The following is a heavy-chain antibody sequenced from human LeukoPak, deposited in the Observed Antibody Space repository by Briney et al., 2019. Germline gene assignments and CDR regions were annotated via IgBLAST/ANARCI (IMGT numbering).Heavy chain of an antibody. J-gene: IGHJ4*02. CDR1: GFSFSTDW. CDR2: INPDGTNT. Sequence: GGSLRLSCAASGFSFSTDWMGWVRQAPGKGLVWVSRINPDGTNTSYADSVKGRFAISRDNAKDTVYLQKNSLRAEDTAVCFCARVSIGWYSFDYWGQRNPVTVSS. V-gene: IGHV3-74*01. D-gene: IGHD6-19*01. CDR3: ARVSIGWYSFDY.